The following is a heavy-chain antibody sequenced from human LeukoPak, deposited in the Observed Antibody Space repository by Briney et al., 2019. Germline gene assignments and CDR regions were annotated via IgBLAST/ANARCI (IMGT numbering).Heavy chain of an antibody. D-gene: IGHD5-24*01. CDR1: GYTFIDYY. J-gene: IGHJ4*02. Sequence: EASVKVSCKASGYTFIDYYMHWVRQAPGQGLEWMGWINPNGGDTKYAHKFQGRVSMTRDTSISTAYMDLSDLRSDDTAVYYCARGRNIEMTTMSGGSDYWGQGTLVTVSS. CDR2: INPNGGDT. CDR3: ARGRNIEMTTMSGGSDY. V-gene: IGHV1-2*02.